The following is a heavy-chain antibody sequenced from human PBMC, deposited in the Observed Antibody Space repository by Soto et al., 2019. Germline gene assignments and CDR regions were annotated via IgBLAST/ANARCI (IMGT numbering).Heavy chain of an antibody. D-gene: IGHD6-13*01. CDR3: AKDPSGIAADFDY. V-gene: IGHV3-23*01. CDR2: ISGSGDST. Sequence: PGGSLRLSCAASGSTFSSYAMSWVRQAPGKGREWVSAISGSGDSTYYTDSVKGRFTISRDNSRNTLYLQMNSLRVEDTAVYYCAKDPSGIAADFDYWGQGTLVTVSS. J-gene: IGHJ4*02. CDR1: GSTFSSYA.